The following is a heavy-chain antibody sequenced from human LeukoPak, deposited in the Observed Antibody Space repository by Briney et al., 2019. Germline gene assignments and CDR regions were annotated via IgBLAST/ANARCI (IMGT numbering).Heavy chain of an antibody. CDR1: GGSISSYY. D-gene: IGHD3-16*01. V-gene: IGHV4-59*01. J-gene: IGHJ5*02. CDR2: IYYSGST. Sequence: PSETLSLTCTVSGGSISSYYWSWIRQPPGKGLEWIGYIYYSGSTNYNPSLKSRVTISVDTSKNQFSLKLSSVTAADTAVYYCAKDLAGGGFDPWGQGTLATVSS. CDR3: AKDLAGGGFDP.